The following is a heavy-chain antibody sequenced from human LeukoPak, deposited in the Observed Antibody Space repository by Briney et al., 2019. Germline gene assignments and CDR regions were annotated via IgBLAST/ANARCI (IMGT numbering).Heavy chain of an antibody. D-gene: IGHD3-22*01. J-gene: IGHJ4*02. CDR3: ARDNFYYYDSSGYQALFDY. CDR2: INTDGSST. Sequence: GGSLRLSCAASGFTFSSHWMHWGRQAPGKGLVWVSRINTDGSSTSYAYSVKGRFTISRDNAKNTLYLKMNSLRAEDTAVYYCARDNFYYYDSSGYQALFDYWGQGTLVTVSS. CDR1: GFTFSSHW. V-gene: IGHV3-74*01.